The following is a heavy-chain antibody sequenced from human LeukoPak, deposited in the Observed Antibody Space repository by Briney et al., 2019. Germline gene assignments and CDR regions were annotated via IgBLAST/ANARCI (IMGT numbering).Heavy chain of an antibody. CDR3: ARHDSLYSSGWYGYYYNGMDV. D-gene: IGHD6-19*01. CDR1: GGSISSYY. CDR2: IYYSGST. J-gene: IGHJ6*02. V-gene: IGHV4-59*08. Sequence: SETLSLTCAVSGGSISSYYWSWIRQPPGKGLEWIGYIYYSGSTNYNPSLKSRVTISVDTSKNQFSLKLSSVTAADTAVYYCARHDSLYSSGWYGYYYNGMDVWGQGTTVTVSS.